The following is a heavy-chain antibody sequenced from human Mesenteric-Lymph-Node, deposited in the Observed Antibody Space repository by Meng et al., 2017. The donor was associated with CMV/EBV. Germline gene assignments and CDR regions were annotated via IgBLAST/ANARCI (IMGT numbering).Heavy chain of an antibody. CDR1: GFTFSSYS. J-gene: IGHJ4*02. CDR2: ISPDGGAI. D-gene: IGHD3-16*01. V-gene: IGHV3-48*04. Sequence: GESLKISCAASGFTFSSYSMNWVRQAPGQGLEWVSYISPDGGAIYYADSVRGRFTVSRDNAKNSLDLQISSLRAEDTAVYYCVRDYVWAFDYWGQGILVTVSS. CDR3: VRDYVWAFDY.